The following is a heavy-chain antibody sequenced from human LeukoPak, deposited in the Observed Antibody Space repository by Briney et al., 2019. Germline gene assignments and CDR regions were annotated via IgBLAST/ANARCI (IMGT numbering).Heavy chain of an antibody. Sequence: KPGGSLRLSCAASGFTFRSHNMNWVRQAPGKGLEWVSSITSGSTYIYYADSLKGRFTISRDNAKNSLYLQMNSLRAEDTAVYYCARDGGLEGIVGPMGFDYWGQGTLVTVSS. J-gene: IGHJ4*02. CDR2: ITSGSTYI. CDR3: ARDGGLEGIVGPMGFDY. D-gene: IGHD1-26*01. CDR1: GFTFRSHN. V-gene: IGHV3-21*01.